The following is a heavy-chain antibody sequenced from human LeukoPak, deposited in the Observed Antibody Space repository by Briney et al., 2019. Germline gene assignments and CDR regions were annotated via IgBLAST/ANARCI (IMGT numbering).Heavy chain of an antibody. CDR1: GFTFSGSA. V-gene: IGHV3-73*01. CDR3: AKGAGFQPAQKWADYYYYMDV. J-gene: IGHJ6*03. Sequence: GGSLRLSCAASGFTFSGSAMHWVRQASGKGLEWVGRIRSKANSYATAYAASVKGRFTISRDNSKNTLYLQMNSLRPEDSAEYFCAKGAGFQPAQKWADYYYYMDVWGKGTTVTISS. CDR2: IRSKANSYAT. D-gene: IGHD1-26*01.